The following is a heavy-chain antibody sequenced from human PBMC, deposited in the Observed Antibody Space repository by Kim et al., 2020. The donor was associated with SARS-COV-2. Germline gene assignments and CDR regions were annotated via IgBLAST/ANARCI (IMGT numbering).Heavy chain of an antibody. CDR3: ARLVSENSAVEY. Sequence: SETLSLTCTVSGDSISRSSNYWCWIRQPPGKGLEWIGSINYSGNTYYNPSLKSRVTISVDTSKNQFSLKMRSVTAADTAVYYCARLVSENSAVEYWGQGTLVTVSS. CDR2: INYSGNT. CDR1: GDSISRSSNY. V-gene: IGHV4-39*01. J-gene: IGHJ4*02.